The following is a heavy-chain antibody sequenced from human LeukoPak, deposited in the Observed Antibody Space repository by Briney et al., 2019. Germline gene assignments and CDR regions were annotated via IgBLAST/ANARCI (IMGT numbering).Heavy chain of an antibody. CDR1: GFTFSSYS. Sequence: GGSLRLSGAASGFTFSSYSMNWVRQAPGKGLEWVSSISSSSSYIYYADSVKGRFTISRDNAKNSLYLQMNSLRAEDTAVYYCARAQLWFGKSPTLDYWGQGTLVTVSS. V-gene: IGHV3-21*01. J-gene: IGHJ4*02. CDR3: ARAQLWFGKSPTLDY. CDR2: ISSSSSYI. D-gene: IGHD3-10*01.